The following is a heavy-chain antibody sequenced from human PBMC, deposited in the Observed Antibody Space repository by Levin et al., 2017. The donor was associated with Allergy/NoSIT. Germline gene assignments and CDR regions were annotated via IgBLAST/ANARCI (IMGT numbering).Heavy chain of an antibody. Sequence: GESLKISCAASGLLFSNYWMGWVRQAPGKGLEWVANTKQDGSGKNYVDSVKGRFTISRDNAKNSLYLQMNSLRAEDTAVYYCVSQYDSRDHYWGQGTLVSVSS. CDR2: TKQDGSGK. CDR3: VSQYDSRDHY. J-gene: IGHJ4*02. D-gene: IGHD3-22*01. V-gene: IGHV3-7*01. CDR1: GLLFSNYW.